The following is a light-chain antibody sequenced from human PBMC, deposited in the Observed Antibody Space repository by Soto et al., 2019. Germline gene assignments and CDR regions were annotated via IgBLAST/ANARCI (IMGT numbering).Light chain of an antibody. CDR3: QQRSNWPLT. V-gene: IGKV3-11*01. CDR1: QDVSTY. CDR2: DAS. Sequence: EVVLTQSPATLSLSPGERATLSCRASQDVSTYLAWYQKKPGQAPRLLIYDASDKATGIPARFSGSGSGTDFTLTISSLEPEDFAVYYCQQRSNWPLTFGGGTKVEI. J-gene: IGKJ4*01.